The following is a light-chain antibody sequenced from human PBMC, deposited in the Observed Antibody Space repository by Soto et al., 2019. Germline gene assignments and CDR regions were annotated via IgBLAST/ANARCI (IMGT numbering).Light chain of an antibody. V-gene: IGKV1-5*01. J-gene: IGKJ1*01. CDR3: LHYYRDST. CDR2: DAS. Sequence: DSQVAQSPSTLSGSVGDRVTITCRASQSISSWLAWYQQKPGKAPXXLIYDASSLESGVPSRFSGSGSGTEFTLTFSSLQPDDFATYYCLHYYRDSTFGQGTKVEIK. CDR1: QSISSW.